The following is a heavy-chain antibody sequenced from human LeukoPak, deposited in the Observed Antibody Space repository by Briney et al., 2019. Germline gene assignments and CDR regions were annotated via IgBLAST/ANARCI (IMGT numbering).Heavy chain of an antibody. D-gene: IGHD3-22*01. CDR2: ISTRGGGI. V-gene: IGHV3-23*01. CDR3: AKDGFDYSDSRGYYSFDY. CDR1: GFMFSNHA. Sequence: TGGSLRLSCAASGFMFSNHAMRWVRQAPGKGLEWVSGISTRGGGIYYADSVKGRFTISRDNSKNTLYLQMKSLRAEDTAVYYCAKDGFDYSDSRGYYSFDYWGQGTLVTVSS. J-gene: IGHJ4*02.